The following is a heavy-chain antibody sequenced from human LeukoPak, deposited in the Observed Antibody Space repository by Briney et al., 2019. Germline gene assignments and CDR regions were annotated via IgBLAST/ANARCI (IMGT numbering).Heavy chain of an antibody. CDR1: GFTFITYA. Sequence: GGSLRISCVASGFTFITYAMSWVRQAPGKGLEWVANIKQDGSEKYYVDSVKGRFTISRDNAKNSLYLQMNSRGAEDTAVYYCASFKGYWGQGTLVTVSS. J-gene: IGHJ4*02. V-gene: IGHV3-7*01. CDR2: IKQDGSEK. CDR3: ASFKGY.